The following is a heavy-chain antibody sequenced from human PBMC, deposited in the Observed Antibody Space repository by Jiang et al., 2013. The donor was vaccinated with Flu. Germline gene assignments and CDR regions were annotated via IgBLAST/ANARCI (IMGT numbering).Heavy chain of an antibody. CDR1: GYTFTGYY. D-gene: IGHD2-15*01. CDR3: AADYGCSGGSCYDY. J-gene: IGHJ4*02. Sequence: KASGYTFTGYYMHWVRQAPGQGLEWMGRINPNSGGTNYAQKFQGRVTMTRDTSISTAYMELSRLRSDDTAVYYCAADYGCSGGSCYDYWGQGTLVTVSS. V-gene: IGHV1-2*06. CDR2: INPNSGGT.